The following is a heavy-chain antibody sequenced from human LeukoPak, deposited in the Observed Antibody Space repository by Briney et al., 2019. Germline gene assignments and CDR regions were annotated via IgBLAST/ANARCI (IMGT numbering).Heavy chain of an antibody. CDR1: GGSFSGYY. V-gene: IGHV4-34*01. Sequence: SGTLSLTCAVYGGSFSGYYWSWIRQPPGKGLEWIGEINHSGSTNYNPSLKSRVTISVDTSKNQFSLKLSSVTAADTAVYYCARGQLAHDYGDPAGFDPWGQGTLVTVSS. D-gene: IGHD4-17*01. CDR2: INHSGST. CDR3: ARGQLAHDYGDPAGFDP. J-gene: IGHJ5*02.